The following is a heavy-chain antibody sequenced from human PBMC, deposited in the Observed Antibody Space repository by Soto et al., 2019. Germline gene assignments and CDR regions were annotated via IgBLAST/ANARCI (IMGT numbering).Heavy chain of an antibody. CDR3: AKDLSQVFGWYYYFAY. J-gene: IGHJ4*02. V-gene: IGHV3-23*01. Sequence: GGSLRLSCAASGFTFSSYAMSWVRQAPEKGLEWVSAISGSGGSTYYAESVKGRFTNSRDNSKNTLYLQMNSLRAEDTALYYCAKDLSQVFGWYYYFAYWGQGTLVTVSS. CDR1: GFTFSSYA. D-gene: IGHD3-3*01. CDR2: ISGSGGST.